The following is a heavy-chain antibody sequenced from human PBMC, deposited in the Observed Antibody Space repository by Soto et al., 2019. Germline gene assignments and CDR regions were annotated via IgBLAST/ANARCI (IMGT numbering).Heavy chain of an antibody. D-gene: IGHD3-10*01. CDR3: AHLNTYYYGSGNNY. V-gene: IGHV2-5*01. Sequence: TLSLTCTVSGGSISSYYWSWIRQHPGTGLEWIALISCNDDNHYSTSLKSRLTITMDTSKNQVVLTMTNMDPVDTATYYCAHLNTYYYGSGNNYWGQGTLVPVSS. CDR1: GGSISSYYW. J-gene: IGHJ4*02. CDR2: ISCNDDN.